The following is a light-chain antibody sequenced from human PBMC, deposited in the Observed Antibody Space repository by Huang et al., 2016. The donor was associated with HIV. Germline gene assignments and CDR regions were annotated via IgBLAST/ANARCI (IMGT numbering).Light chain of an antibody. CDR1: QSLLYSNGYIY. CDR2: LGS. V-gene: IGKV2-28*01. Sequence: DIVMTQSPLSLPVTPGEPASISCRSSQSLLYSNGYIYLDWYLQKPGQSQQRLIYLGSNRASGVPDRFSGSGSGTDCTLKISRVEAEDVGVYYCMQALQTPPTFGQGTKVEIK. J-gene: IGKJ1*01. CDR3: MQALQTPPT.